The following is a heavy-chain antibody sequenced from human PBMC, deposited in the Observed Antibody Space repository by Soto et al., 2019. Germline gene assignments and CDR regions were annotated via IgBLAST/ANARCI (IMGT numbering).Heavy chain of an antibody. J-gene: IGHJ5*02. CDR3: ARSAGRYVPNCSCGSCYSHWLDP. Sequence: QVQLVQSGAEVKKPGSSVKVSCKASGGTFSSYAISWVRQAPGQGLEWMGGIIPIFGTANYAQKFQGRVTLTADESTSTADMEMSSLRSEDTAVYYCARSAGRYVPNCSCGSCYSHWLDPWGQGTLVTVSS. CDR2: IIPIFGTA. D-gene: IGHD2-15*01. V-gene: IGHV1-69*01. CDR1: GGTFSSYA.